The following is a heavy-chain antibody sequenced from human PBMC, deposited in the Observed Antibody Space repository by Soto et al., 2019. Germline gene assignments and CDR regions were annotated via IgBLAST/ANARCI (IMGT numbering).Heavy chain of an antibody. CDR2: IYYSGST. CDR1: GGSFSGYY. Sequence: PSETLSLTCAVHGGSFSGYYWDWIRQPPGKGLDWIGYIYYSGSTNYNPSLKSRVTISVDTSKNQFSLKLSSVTAADTAVYYCARDFVVIAAAGSFYYYGMDVWGQGTTVTVSS. CDR3: ARDFVVIAAAGSFYYYGMDV. V-gene: IGHV4-59*12. D-gene: IGHD6-13*01. J-gene: IGHJ6*02.